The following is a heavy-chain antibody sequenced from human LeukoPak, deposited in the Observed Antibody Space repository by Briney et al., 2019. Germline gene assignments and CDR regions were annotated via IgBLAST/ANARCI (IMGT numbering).Heavy chain of an antibody. Sequence: GGSLRLSCAASGFTYGNYLMHWVRQTPGKGLVWVSRISPDGRSTNYADFVKGRFTVSRDNAMNTVYLQMNSLRTEDTAVYYCVRGASGGHYVIDYWGQGTLVTVSS. V-gene: IGHV3-74*01. CDR2: ISPDGRST. CDR1: GFTYGNYL. CDR3: VRGASGGHYVIDY. J-gene: IGHJ4*02. D-gene: IGHD1-26*01.